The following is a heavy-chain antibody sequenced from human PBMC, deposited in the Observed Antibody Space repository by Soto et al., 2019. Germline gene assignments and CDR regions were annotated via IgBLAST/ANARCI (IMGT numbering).Heavy chain of an antibody. J-gene: IGHJ6*02. D-gene: IGHD1-26*01. CDR1: GGSLSSSDG. V-gene: IGHV4-4*02. CDR2: IYHSGST. Sequence: SETLCLTWAVAGGSLSSSDGLIWVRPPPGKGLEWIGEIYHSGSTNYNPSLKSRVTISVDKSKNQFSLKLSSVTAADTAVYYCARVSGSYYYGMDVWGQGTTVTVSS. CDR3: ARVSGSYYYGMDV.